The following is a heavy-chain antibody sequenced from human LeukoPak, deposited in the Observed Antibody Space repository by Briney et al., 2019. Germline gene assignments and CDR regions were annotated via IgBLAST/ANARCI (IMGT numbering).Heavy chain of an antibody. CDR3: ARQGEAFYYYGMDV. J-gene: IGHJ6*02. CDR1: GGSISSYY. CDR2: IYYSGST. V-gene: IGHV4-59*08. Sequence: SETLSLTCTVSGGSISSYYWSWIRQPPGKGLEWIGYIYYSGSTNYNPSLKSRVTISVDTSKNQFSLKLSSVTAADTAVYYCARQGEAFYYYGMDVWGPGTTVTVSS.